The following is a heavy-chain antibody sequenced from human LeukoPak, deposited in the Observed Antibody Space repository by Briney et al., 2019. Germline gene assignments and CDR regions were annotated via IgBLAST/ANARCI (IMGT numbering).Heavy chain of an antibody. V-gene: IGHV3-21*01. CDR2: ISSSSSYI. Sequence: GGSLRLSCAASGFTFSSYSMNWVRQAPGKGLEWVSSISSSSSYIYYADSVKGRFTISRGNAKNSLYLQMNSLRAEDTAVYYCARALAAGTDYWGQGTLVTVSS. J-gene: IGHJ4*02. CDR3: ARALAAGTDY. CDR1: GFTFSSYS. D-gene: IGHD6-25*01.